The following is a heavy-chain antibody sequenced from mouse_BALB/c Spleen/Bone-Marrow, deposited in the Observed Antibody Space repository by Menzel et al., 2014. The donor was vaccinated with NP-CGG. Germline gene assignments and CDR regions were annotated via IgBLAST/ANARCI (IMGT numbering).Heavy chain of an antibody. CDR2: ISYSGST. V-gene: IGHV3-2*02. D-gene: IGHD2-4*01. J-gene: IGHJ3*01. CDR1: GYSITRDYA. CDR3: ARSSSYDYDVGFAY. Sequence: EVKLVESGPGLVKPSQSLSLTCTVTGYSITRDYAWNWIRQLPGNKLEWMGYISYSGSTTYNPSLKSRISITRDTSKNQFFLQLNSVTTEDTATYYCARSSSYDYDVGFAYWGQGTLVTVSA.